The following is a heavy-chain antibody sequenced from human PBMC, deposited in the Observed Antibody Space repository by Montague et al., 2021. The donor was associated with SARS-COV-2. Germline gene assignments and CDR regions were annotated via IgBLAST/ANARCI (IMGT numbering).Heavy chain of an antibody. CDR3: ARASLAWLDY. Sequence: PPLVKPTQTLTLTCTFSGFSLSTSGMCVSWIRQPPGKALEWLARIDWDDDKYYSTSLETRLTISKDTSKNQVVLTMTNMDPVDTATYYCARASLAWLDYWGQGTLVTVSS. CDR2: IDWDDDK. V-gene: IGHV2-70*11. J-gene: IGHJ4*02. D-gene: IGHD5-24*01. CDR1: GFSLSTSGMC.